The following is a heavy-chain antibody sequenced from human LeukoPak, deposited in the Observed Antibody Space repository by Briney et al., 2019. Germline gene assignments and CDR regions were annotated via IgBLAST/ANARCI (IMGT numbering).Heavy chain of an antibody. D-gene: IGHD6-19*01. V-gene: IGHV3-43*02. CDR3: AKSFTTGWAAADY. CDR2: ISGDGGST. J-gene: IGHJ4*02. Sequence: PGGSLRLSCAASGFTFDDYVLHWVRLAPGKGLEWVSLISGDGGSTFYADSVKGRFTISRDNSRNSLFLQMNSLRTEDTALYFCAKSFTTGWAAADYWGQGTLVTVSS. CDR1: GFTFDDYV.